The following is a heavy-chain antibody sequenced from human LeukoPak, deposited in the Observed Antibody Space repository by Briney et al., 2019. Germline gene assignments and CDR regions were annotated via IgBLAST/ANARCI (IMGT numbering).Heavy chain of an antibody. V-gene: IGHV3-23*01. Sequence: AGGSLRLSCVASGFTFSSYAMSWVRQAPGKGPEWVSDISGGGGTTYYAESVKGRFTISRDNSKNTLYLQMNSLRAEDTALYYCAKSWQYNWFDSWGQGTLVTVSS. J-gene: IGHJ5*01. CDR3: AKSWQYNWFDS. D-gene: IGHD5-12*01. CDR2: ISGGGGTT. CDR1: GFTFSSYA.